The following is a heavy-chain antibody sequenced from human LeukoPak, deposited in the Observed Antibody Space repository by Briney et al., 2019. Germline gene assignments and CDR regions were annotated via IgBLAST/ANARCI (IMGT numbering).Heavy chain of an antibody. Sequence: SETLSLTCAVYGGSFSGYYWSWIRQPPGKGLEWIGEINHSGSTNYNPSLKSRVTISVDTSKNQFSLKRSSVTAADTAVYYCARGFDRWIQLWSPFDYWGQGTLVTVSS. CDR3: ARGFDRWIQLWSPFDY. CDR1: GGSFSGYY. J-gene: IGHJ4*02. D-gene: IGHD5-18*01. CDR2: INHSGST. V-gene: IGHV4-34*01.